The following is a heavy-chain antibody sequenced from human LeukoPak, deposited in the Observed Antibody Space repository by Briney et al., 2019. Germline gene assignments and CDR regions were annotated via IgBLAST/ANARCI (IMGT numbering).Heavy chain of an antibody. Sequence: PGGSLRLSCAASGFTFRNYWMSWIRQAPGRGLEWVANIKQDGSEKYYVDSVRGRFTISRDNAKNSLYLQMNSLRAEDTAVYYCARDITMVRGAMYYFDYWGQGTLVTVSS. CDR1: GFTFRNYW. J-gene: IGHJ4*02. CDR3: ARDITMVRGAMYYFDY. V-gene: IGHV3-7*01. CDR2: IKQDGSEK. D-gene: IGHD3-10*01.